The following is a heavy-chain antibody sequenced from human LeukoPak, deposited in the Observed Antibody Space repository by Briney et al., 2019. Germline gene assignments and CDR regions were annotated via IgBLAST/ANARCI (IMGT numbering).Heavy chain of an antibody. D-gene: IGHD4-17*01. CDR1: GFTFSSYW. V-gene: IGHV3-7*01. J-gene: IGHJ5*02. Sequence: GGSLRLSCAASGFTFSSYWMNWVRQAPGKGLEWVALINPDGSQTNYVDSVKGRLTISGDNAENSLYLQMNSLRAEDTAVYYCARDLGYGALDPWGQGTLGTVSS. CDR3: ARDLGYGALDP. CDR2: INPDGSQT.